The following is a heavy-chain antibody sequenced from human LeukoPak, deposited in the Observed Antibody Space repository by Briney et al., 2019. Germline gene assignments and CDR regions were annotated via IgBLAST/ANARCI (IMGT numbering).Heavy chain of an antibody. CDR2: IIPILSIA. CDR1: GGTFSSYA. D-gene: IGHD2-2*01. V-gene: IGHV1-69*04. CDR3: ARGNAFPGETIVVVPAAHRSGYAFDI. J-gene: IGHJ3*02. Sequence: GASVKVSFKASGGTFSSYAISWVRQAPGQGLEWMGRIIPILSIANYAQKFQGRVTITADKSTSTAYMELSSLRSEDTAVYYCARGNAFPGETIVVVPAAHRSGYAFDIWGQGTMVTVSS.